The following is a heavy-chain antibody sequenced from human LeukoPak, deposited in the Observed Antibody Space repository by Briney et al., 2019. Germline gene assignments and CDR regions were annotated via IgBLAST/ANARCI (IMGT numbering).Heavy chain of an antibody. V-gene: IGHV1-2*02. CDR2: INPNSGGT. CDR1: GGTFSSYA. D-gene: IGHD3-10*01. CDR3: ARGPHYYGSGNGAFDI. J-gene: IGHJ3*02. Sequence: ASVKVSCKASGGTFSSYAISWVRQAPGQGLEWMGGINPNSGGTNYAQKFQGRVTMTRDTSISTAYMELSRLRSDDTAVYYCARGPHYYGSGNGAFDIWGQGTMVTVSS.